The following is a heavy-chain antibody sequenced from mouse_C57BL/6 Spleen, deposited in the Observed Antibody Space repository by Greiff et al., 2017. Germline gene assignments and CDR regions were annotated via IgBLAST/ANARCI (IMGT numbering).Heavy chain of an antibody. Sequence: DVHLVESGGDLVKPGGSLKLSCAASGFTFSSYGMSWVRQTPDKRLAWVATISSGGSYTYYPDSVKGRFTISRDNAKNTLYLQMSSLKSEDTAMYYCARHYGYDPYWYFDVWGTGTTGTVSS. CDR2: ISSGGSYT. J-gene: IGHJ1*03. V-gene: IGHV5-6*01. CDR1: GFTFSSYG. D-gene: IGHD2-2*01. CDR3: ARHYGYDPYWYFDV.